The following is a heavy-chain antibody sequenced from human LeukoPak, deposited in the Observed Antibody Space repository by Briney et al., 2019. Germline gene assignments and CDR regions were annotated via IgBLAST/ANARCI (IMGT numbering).Heavy chain of an antibody. Sequence: PGGSLRLSCAASGFTFSTYAMHWVRQAPGKGLEWVAVILYDGSNEHYTDSVRGRFTISRDNPKNTLWLQMNSLTADDTAVYYCARGEFSGLDYWGQGTLVTVSS. CDR3: ARGEFSGLDY. D-gene: IGHD5-12*01. CDR2: ILYDGSNE. J-gene: IGHJ4*02. V-gene: IGHV3-30-3*01. CDR1: GFTFSTYA.